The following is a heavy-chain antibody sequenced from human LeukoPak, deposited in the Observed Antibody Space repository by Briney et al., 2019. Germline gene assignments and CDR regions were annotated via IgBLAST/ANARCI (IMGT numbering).Heavy chain of an antibody. CDR3: ATHAIDV. V-gene: IGHV4-59*01. Sequence: PSETLSLTCAASGVTISNYYLSWIRQPPGKGLEWIGYIYYIGSTNYNPSLKSRVTISVDTSKNQFSPKLSSVTAADTAVYYCATHAIDVWGKGTTVTVSS. D-gene: IGHD3-9*01. CDR1: GVTISNYY. CDR2: IYYIGST. J-gene: IGHJ6*04.